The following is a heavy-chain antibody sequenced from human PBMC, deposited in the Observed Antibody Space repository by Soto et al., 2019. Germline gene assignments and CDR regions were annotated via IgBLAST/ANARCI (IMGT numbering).Heavy chain of an antibody. J-gene: IGHJ6*03. CDR2: ISSSGTID. CDR1: GFTLSDYY. Sequence: QVQLVESGGGLVKPGGSLRLSCVASGFTLSDYYMSWIRQAPGKGLEWVSYISSSGTIDNYADSVKGRFTISRDNAKNSPFLQKNGLRAADAAVFYYAARPMGDYYYMDVWGKGTTVTVSS. CDR3: AARPMGDYYYMDV. V-gene: IGHV3-11*01. D-gene: IGHD3-10*01.